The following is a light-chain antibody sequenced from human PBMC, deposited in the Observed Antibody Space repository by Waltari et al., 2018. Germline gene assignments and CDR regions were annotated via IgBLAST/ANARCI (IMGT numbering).Light chain of an antibody. CDR1: TSDVGGSNF. J-gene: IGLJ1*01. V-gene: IGLV2-14*01. CDR3: SSYTSSATYV. Sequence: QSALTQPASVSGSPGQSITISCTGTTSDVGGSNFVSWYQQHPGIAPKLMIYDVNKRPSGVSNRFSGSKSSNTASLTISGLQAEDEADYYCSSYTSSATYVFGVGTKVTVL. CDR2: DVN.